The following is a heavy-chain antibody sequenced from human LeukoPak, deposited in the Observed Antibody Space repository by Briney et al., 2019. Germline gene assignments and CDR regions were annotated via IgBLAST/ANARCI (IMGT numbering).Heavy chain of an antibody. CDR1: GGSISRCGYY. CDR2: IYYSGST. J-gene: IGHJ4*02. V-gene: IGHV4-31*03. CDR3: ARGNAGLYYYDSSGYYTIDY. Sequence: PSQTLSLTCTVSGGSISRCGYYWSWIRQPPGKGLEWIGYIYYSGSTYYNASLKSRVTISVDTSKNQFSLKLSSVTAADTAVYYCARGNAGLYYYDSSGYYTIDYWGQGTLVTVSS. D-gene: IGHD3-22*01.